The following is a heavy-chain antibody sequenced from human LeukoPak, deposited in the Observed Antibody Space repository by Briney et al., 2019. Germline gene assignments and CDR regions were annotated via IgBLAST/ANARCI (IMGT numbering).Heavy chain of an antibody. J-gene: IGHJ4*02. V-gene: IGHV3-9*01. CDR1: GFTFDDYA. D-gene: IGHD3-10*01. Sequence: PGGSLRLSCAASGFTFDDYAMHWVRQAPGKGLEWVSGISWNSGSIGYADSVKGRFTISRDNAKNSLYLQMNSLRAEDTALYYCAKAARYYYGSGIGDYFDYWGQGTLVTVSS. CDR3: AKAARYYYGSGIGDYFDY. CDR2: ISWNSGSI.